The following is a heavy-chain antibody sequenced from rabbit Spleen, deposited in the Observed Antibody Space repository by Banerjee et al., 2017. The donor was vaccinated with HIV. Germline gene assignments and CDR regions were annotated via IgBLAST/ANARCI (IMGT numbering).Heavy chain of an antibody. V-gene: IGHV1S45*01. CDR2: IDTSNGDT. CDR3: VRDQAGDADYGPYYLNL. CDR1: GFSFSSNW. D-gene: IGHD2-1*01. Sequence: LEESGGGLVKPGGTLTLACTVSGFSFSSNWICWVRQAPGKGLEWIACIDTSNGDTDYANWPKGRFTISKTSSTTVTLQMTSLTAADTATYFCVRDQAGDADYGPYYLNLWGPGTLVTVS. J-gene: IGHJ4*01.